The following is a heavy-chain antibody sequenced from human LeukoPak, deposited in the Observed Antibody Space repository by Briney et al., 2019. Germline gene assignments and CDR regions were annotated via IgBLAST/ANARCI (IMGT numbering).Heavy chain of an antibody. CDR2: ISAYNGNT. D-gene: IGHD5-18*01. CDR3: ARDGGTAGYSSGSDY. CDR1: GYTFTSYG. J-gene: IGHJ4*02. V-gene: IGHV1-18*01. Sequence: ASVKVSCKASGYTFTSYGISWVRQAPGQGLEWMGWISAYNGNTNYAQKLQGRVTMTTDTSTSTAYMELRSLRSDDTAVYYCARDGGTAGYSSGSDYWGQGTLVTVSA.